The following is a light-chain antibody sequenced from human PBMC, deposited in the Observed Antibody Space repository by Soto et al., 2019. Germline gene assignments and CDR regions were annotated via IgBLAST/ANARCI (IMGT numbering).Light chain of an antibody. CDR1: SSDVGGYNY. CDR2: DVS. J-gene: IGLJ1*01. V-gene: IGLV2-14*03. CDR3: DSYTSSGTYV. Sequence: HSVLTQPASVSGSPGQSITISCTGTSSDVGGYNYVSWYQQHPGKAPKVMIYDVSNRPSGVSNRFSGSKSGNTASLTISGLQAEDEADYYCDSYTSSGTYVFGTGTKLTVL.